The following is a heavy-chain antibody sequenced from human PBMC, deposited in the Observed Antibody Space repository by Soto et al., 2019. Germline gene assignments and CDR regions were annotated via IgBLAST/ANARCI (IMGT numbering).Heavy chain of an antibody. CDR2: ISSSSSYI. D-gene: IGHD3-9*01. Sequence: GGSLRLSCAASGFTFSSYTMNWVRQAPGKGLEWVSSISSSSSYIYYADSLKGRFTISRDNAKNTLYLQMNSLRAEDTAVYYCAKDNYDILTGPDAFDIWGQGTMVTVSS. V-gene: IGHV3-21*04. J-gene: IGHJ3*02. CDR1: GFTFSSYT. CDR3: AKDNYDILTGPDAFDI.